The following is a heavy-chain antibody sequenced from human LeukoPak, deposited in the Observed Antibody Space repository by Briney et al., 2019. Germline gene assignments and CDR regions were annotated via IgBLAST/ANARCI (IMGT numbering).Heavy chain of an antibody. D-gene: IGHD1-26*01. CDR2: FNPSSGST. CDR3: AREPKGRVGATVNIDY. V-gene: IGHV3-23*01. CDR1: GFTFSNYA. J-gene: IGHJ4*02. Sequence: GGSLRLSCAASGFTFSNYAMSWVRQAPGKGLEWVSSFNPSSGSTYYADSVKGRFTISRDNAKNSLYLQMNSLRAEDTAVYYCAREPKGRVGATVNIDYWGQGTLVTVSS.